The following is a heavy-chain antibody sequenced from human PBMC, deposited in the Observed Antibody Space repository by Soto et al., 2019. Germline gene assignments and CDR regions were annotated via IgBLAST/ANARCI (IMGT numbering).Heavy chain of an antibody. V-gene: IGHV3-30*18. Sequence: QVQLVESGGGVVQPGRSLRLSCAASGFTFSSYGMHWVRQAPGKGLEWVAVISSDGSNKYYADSVKGRFTISRDNSKNPLYLQMNSLRAEDTAVYYGAKARVGYCSGGSCYSLDYWGQGTLVTVSS. CDR2: ISSDGSNK. CDR3: AKARVGYCSGGSCYSLDY. CDR1: GFTFSSYG. D-gene: IGHD2-15*01. J-gene: IGHJ4*02.